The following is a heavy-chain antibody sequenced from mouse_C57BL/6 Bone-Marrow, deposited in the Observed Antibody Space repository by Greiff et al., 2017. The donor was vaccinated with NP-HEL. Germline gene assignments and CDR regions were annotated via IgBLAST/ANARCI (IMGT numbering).Heavy chain of an antibody. Sequence: EVKVVESGGGLVKPGGSLKLSCAASGFTFSDYGMHWVRQAPEKGLEWVAYISSGSSTIYYADTVKGRFTISRDKAKNTLFLQMTSLRSEDTAMYYCARTHYYGSRDAMDYWGQGTSVTVSS. CDR2: ISSGSSTI. CDR1: GFTFSDYG. J-gene: IGHJ4*01. D-gene: IGHD1-1*01. V-gene: IGHV5-17*01. CDR3: ARTHYYGSRDAMDY.